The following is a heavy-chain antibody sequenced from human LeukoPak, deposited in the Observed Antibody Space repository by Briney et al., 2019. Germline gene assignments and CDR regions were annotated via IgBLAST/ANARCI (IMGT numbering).Heavy chain of an antibody. J-gene: IGHJ4*02. CDR2: ISTMSNYI. CDR3: SRDRLGGLDY. D-gene: IGHD5-12*01. Sequence: KPGGSLRLSCAASEFTFSNYWMSWVRQAPGKGLEWVSSISTMSNYIFYGDSVKGRFTISRDNAKNSVYLQMNSLRPEDTAVYYCSRDRLGGLDYWGQGTLVTVSS. V-gene: IGHV3-21*01. CDR1: EFTFSNYW.